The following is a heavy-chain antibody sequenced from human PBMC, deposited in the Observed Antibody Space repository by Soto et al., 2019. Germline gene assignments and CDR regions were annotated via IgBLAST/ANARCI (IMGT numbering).Heavy chain of an antibody. V-gene: IGHV1-8*01. D-gene: IGHD2-8*01. CDR3: VRGVLMVDYYYMDV. CDR2: MNPNSGNT. J-gene: IGHJ6*03. Sequence: ASVKVSCKASGYTFTSYDINWVRQATGQGLEWMGWMNPNSGNTGYAQKFQGRVTMTRNTSISTAYMELSSLRSEDTAVYYCVRGVLMVDYYYMDVWGKGTTVTGSS. CDR1: GYTFTSYD.